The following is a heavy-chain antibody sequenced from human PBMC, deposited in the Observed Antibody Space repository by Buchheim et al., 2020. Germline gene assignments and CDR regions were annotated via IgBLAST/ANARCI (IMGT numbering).Heavy chain of an antibody. CDR1: GFTFSSYA. J-gene: IGHJ4*02. Sequence: EVQLLESGGGLVQPGGSLRLSCAASGFTFSSYAMSWVRQAPGKGLEWVSAISGSGGSTSYADSVQGRFTISRDNSKNTLYLQMNSLRAEDTAVYYCVGYYYGSGSYFGSTSIDYWGQGTL. V-gene: IGHV3-23*01. D-gene: IGHD3-10*01. CDR2: ISGSGGST. CDR3: VGYYYGSGSYFGSTSIDY.